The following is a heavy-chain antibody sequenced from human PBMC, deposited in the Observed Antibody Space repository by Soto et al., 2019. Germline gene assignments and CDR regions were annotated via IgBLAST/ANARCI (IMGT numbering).Heavy chain of an antibody. D-gene: IGHD5-18*01. V-gene: IGHV3-30*18. Sequence: PGGSLRLSCAASGFTFSTYGMHWVRQAPGKGLEWVAVITLDGSDKYNADSVRGRFPISKDISKNTMNLQMNNLRAEDTADYYCAKDCGYIYSYAVTGCFHHWGQGTLVTVSS. J-gene: IGHJ1*01. CDR3: AKDCGYIYSYAVTGCFHH. CDR1: GFTFSTYG. CDR2: ITLDGSDK.